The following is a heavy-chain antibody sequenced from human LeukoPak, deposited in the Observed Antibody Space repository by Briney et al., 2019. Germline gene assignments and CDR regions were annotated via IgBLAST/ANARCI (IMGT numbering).Heavy chain of an antibody. D-gene: IGHD3-3*01. V-gene: IGHV3-23*01. J-gene: IGHJ5*02. Sequence: GGSLRLSCAASGFTFSSYAMSWVRQAPGKGLEWVSAISGSGGSTYYADSVKGRFTISRDNSKNTLYLQMNSLRAEDTAVYYCAKGPIFGVVYNWFDPWGQGTLVTVSS. CDR3: AKGPIFGVVYNWFDP. CDR1: GFTFSSYA. CDR2: ISGSGGST.